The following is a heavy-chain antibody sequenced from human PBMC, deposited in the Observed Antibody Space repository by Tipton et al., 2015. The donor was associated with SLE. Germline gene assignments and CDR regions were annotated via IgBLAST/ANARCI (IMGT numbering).Heavy chain of an antibody. J-gene: IGHJ4*02. Sequence: TLSLTCTVSGGSISSHYWSWIRQPPGKGLEWIGYIYYSGSTYYNPSLKSRVTISVDTSKNQFSLKLSSVTAADTAVYYCARDRGGSSPVWGQGTLVTVSS. CDR3: ARDRGGSSPV. CDR2: IYYSGST. CDR1: GGSISSHY. V-gene: IGHV4-59*11. D-gene: IGHD6-6*01.